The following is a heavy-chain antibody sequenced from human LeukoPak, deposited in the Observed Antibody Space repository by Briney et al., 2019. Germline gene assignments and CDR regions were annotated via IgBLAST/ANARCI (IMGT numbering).Heavy chain of an antibody. V-gene: IGHV4-59*01. CDR2: IYNSGST. D-gene: IGHD6-13*01. CDR1: GASISSYY. J-gene: IGHJ4*02. CDR3: ARGVVAAAGRTFDF. Sequence: ASETLSLTCTVSGASISSYYWSWIRQPAGKGLEWIGYIYNSGSTSYNPSLRSRVTISLDTSKNQFSLKLSSVTAADTAIYYCARGVVAAAGRTFDFWGQGTLVTVSS.